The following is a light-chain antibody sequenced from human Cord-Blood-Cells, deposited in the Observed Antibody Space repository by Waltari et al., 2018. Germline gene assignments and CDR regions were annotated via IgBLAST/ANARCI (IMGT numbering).Light chain of an antibody. V-gene: IGLV2-23*01. J-gene: IGLJ3*02. CDR2: EGS. CDR3: CSYAGSSTWV. Sequence: QSALTQPASVSGSPGQSITIPCPGTSSDVGSYNLVSWYQQHPGKAPKLMIYEGSKRPSGVSNRFSGSKSGNTASLTISGLQAEDEADYYCCSYAGSSTWVFGGGTKL. CDR1: SSDVGSYNL.